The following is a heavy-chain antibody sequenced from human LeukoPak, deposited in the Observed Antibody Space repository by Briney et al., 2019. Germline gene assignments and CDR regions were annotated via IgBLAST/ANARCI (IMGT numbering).Heavy chain of an antibody. CDR2: IYYSGST. D-gene: IGHD3-3*01. CDR1: GGSISSSSYY. J-gene: IGHJ4*02. Sequence: PSETLSLTCTVSGGSISSSSYYWGWIRQPPGKGLEWIGSIYYSGSTYYNPSLKSRVTISVDTSKNQFSLKLSSVTAADTAVYYCARDGITIFGVVTTISDYWGQGTLVTVSS. CDR3: ARDGITIFGVVTTISDY. V-gene: IGHV4-39*07.